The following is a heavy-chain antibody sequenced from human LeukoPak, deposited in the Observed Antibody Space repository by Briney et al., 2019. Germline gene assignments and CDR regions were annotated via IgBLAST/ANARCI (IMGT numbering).Heavy chain of an antibody. D-gene: IGHD6-19*01. Sequence: ETLSLTCAVSGGSISSSNWWSWVRQAPGKGLEWVSAISDSGGSTYYADSVKGRFTISRDNSKSTLYLQMNSLRAEDTAIYYCAKTWGNSAWQPLDYWGQGTLVTVSS. J-gene: IGHJ4*02. CDR1: GGSISSSN. CDR2: ISDSGGST. V-gene: IGHV3-23*01. CDR3: AKTWGNSAWQPLDY.